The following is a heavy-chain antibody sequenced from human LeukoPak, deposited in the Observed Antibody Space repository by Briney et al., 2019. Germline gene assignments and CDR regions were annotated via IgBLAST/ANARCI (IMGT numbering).Heavy chain of an antibody. J-gene: IGHJ4*02. V-gene: IGHV4-34*01. D-gene: IGHD3-9*01. Sequence: MASETLSLTCAVYGGSFSDYYWTWIRQPPGKGLEWIGEINHSGSTKYNPSLKSRVTISADTSENQFFLKLSSVTAADTAVYYCARGPPIKYDILTGYYNFDSWGQGTLVTVSS. CDR1: GGSFSDYY. CDR3: ARGPPIKYDILTGYYNFDS. CDR2: INHSGST.